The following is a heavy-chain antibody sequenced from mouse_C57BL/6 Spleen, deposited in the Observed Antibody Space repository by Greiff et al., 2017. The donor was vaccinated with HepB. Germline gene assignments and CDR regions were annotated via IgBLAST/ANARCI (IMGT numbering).Heavy chain of an antibody. J-gene: IGHJ3*01. D-gene: IGHD2-2*01. CDR3: ARWGLETWFAY. CDR2: IYPRSGNT. V-gene: IGHV1-81*01. Sequence: QVQLKQSGAELARPGASVKLSCKASGYTFTSYGISWVKQRTGQGLEWIGEIYPRSGNTYYNEKFKGKATLTADKSSSTAYMELRSLTSEDSAVYFCARWGLETWFAYWGQGTLVTVSA. CDR1: GYTFTSYG.